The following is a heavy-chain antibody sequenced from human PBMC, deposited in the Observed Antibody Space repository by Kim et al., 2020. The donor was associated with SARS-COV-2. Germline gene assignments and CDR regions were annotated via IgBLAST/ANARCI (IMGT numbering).Heavy chain of an antibody. CDR3: ARRGAVAGNPVFDY. CDR1: GDTISSNYY. V-gene: IGHV4-39*01. D-gene: IGHD6-19*01. J-gene: IGHJ4*02. Sequence: SETLSLTCTVSGDTISSNYYWTWIRQSPGKGLEWIGSVFYSGRTYYSPSLRSRISLYADTPKNQFSLKVTSVTAADTAVYYCARRGAVAGNPVFDYWGQGILVTVSS. CDR2: VFYSGRT.